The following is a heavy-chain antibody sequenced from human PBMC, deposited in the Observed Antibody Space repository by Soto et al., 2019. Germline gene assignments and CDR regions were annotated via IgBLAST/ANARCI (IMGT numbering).Heavy chain of an antibody. V-gene: IGHV4-4*02. CDR2: IYHSGST. D-gene: IGHD2-2*01. Sequence: KSSETLSLTCAVYGGSISSNKWWSCVRQPPGKGLEWIGEIYHSGSTNYNPSLKSRVTISLDKSKNQFSLKLTSVTAADSAVYYCARDDHIVVVPTSLGAMDVWGQGTTVTVSS. CDR1: GGSISSNKW. J-gene: IGHJ6*02. CDR3: ARDDHIVVVPTSLGAMDV.